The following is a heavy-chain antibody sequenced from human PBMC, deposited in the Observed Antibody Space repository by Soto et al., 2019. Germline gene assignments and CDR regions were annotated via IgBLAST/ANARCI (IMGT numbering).Heavy chain of an antibody. J-gene: IGHJ4*02. CDR3: AKRSANYYDSSGYADY. CDR1: GFTFSSYA. Sequence: GSLRLSCAASGFTFSSYAMSWVRQAPGKGLEWVSAISGSGGSTYYADSVKGRFTISRDNSKNTLYLQMNSLRAEDTAVYYCAKRSANYYDSSGYADYWGQGTLVTSP. D-gene: IGHD3-22*01. V-gene: IGHV3-23*01. CDR2: ISGSGGST.